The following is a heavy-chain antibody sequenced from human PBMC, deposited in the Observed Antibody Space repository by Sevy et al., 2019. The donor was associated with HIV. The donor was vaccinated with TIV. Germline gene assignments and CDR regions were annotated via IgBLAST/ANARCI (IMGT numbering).Heavy chain of an antibody. V-gene: IGHV3-30-3*01. CDR2: ISYDGSNK. CDR3: ALERLSSDVAEYFQN. D-gene: IGHD1-1*01. J-gene: IGHJ1*01. CDR1: GFTFSSYS. Sequence: GGSLRLSCATSGFTFSSYSMHWVRQAPGKGPEWVATISYDGSNKHYADSVKGRFTISRDNFKNSLSLQMNSLRAEDTAMYYCALERLSSDVAEYFQNWGQGTLVTVSS.